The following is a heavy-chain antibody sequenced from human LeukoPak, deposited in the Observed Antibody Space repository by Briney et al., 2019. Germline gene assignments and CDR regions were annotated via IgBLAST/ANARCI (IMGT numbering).Heavy chain of an antibody. D-gene: IGHD1-26*01. CDR2: ISAYNGNT. J-gene: IGHJ3*02. Sequence: ASVKVSCKASGYTFTSYGISWVRQAPGQGLEWMGWISAYNGNTNYAQKLQGRATMTTDTSTSTAYMELRSLRSDDTAVYYCARCQWELLAANDAFDIWGQGTMVTVSS. V-gene: IGHV1-18*01. CDR1: GYTFTSYG. CDR3: ARCQWELLAANDAFDI.